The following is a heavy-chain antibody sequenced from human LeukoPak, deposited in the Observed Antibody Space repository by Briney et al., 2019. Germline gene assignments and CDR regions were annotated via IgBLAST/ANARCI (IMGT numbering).Heavy chain of an antibody. CDR3: ARDEEPIQLWLNYYGMDV. J-gene: IGHJ6*02. V-gene: IGHV1-69*05. CDR1: GGTFSSYA. Sequence: SVKVSCKASGGTFSSYAISWVRQAPGQGLEWMGGIIPIFGTANYAQKFQGRVTITTDESTSTAYMELSSLRSEDTAVYYCARDEEPIQLWLNYYGMDVWGQGTTVTVSS. CDR2: IIPIFGTA. D-gene: IGHD5-18*01.